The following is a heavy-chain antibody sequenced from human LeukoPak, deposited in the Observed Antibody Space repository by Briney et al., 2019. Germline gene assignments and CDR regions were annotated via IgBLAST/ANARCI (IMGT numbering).Heavy chain of an antibody. CDR1: GYTFTSYD. D-gene: IGHD3-3*01. J-gene: IGHJ4*02. Sequence: ASVEVSCKASGYTFTSYDINWVRQATGQGLEWMGWMNPNSGNTGYAQKFQGRITITRDTSISTAYMELSSLKSEDTAVYYCGRSPPIWGGYQSIVYYFDYWGQGTLVTVSS. CDR2: MNPNSGNT. V-gene: IGHV1-8*03. CDR3: GRSPPIWGGYQSIVYYFDY.